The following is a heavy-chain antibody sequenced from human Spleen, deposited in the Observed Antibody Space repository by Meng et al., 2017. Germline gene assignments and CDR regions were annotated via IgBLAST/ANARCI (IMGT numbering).Heavy chain of an antibody. CDR3: ARSVGGVAAAGLFDY. J-gene: IGHJ4*01. Sequence: SETLSLTCTVSGGSINSGLYYWSWIRQPAGKGLEWIGRIYTTGSTNYNSSLKSLVTISLDTPRNQFSLKLNSVTAADTAVYYCARSVGGVAAAGLFDYWGQGTLVTVAS. CDR1: GGSINSGLYY. V-gene: IGHV4-61*02. D-gene: IGHD6-13*01. CDR2: IYTTGST.